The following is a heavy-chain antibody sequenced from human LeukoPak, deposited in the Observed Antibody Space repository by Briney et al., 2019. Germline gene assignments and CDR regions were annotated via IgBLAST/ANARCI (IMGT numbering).Heavy chain of an antibody. D-gene: IGHD3-10*01. CDR1: GGSFSGYY. V-gene: IGHV4-34*01. J-gene: IGHJ6*02. CDR2: INHSGST. Sequence: SETLSLTCAVYGGSFSGYYWSWIRQPPGKGLEWIGEINHSGSTNYNPSLKSRVTISVDTPKNQFSLKLSSVTAADTAVYYCARITMVRGVGGYYYGIDVWGQGTTVTVSS. CDR3: ARITMVRGVGGYYYGIDV.